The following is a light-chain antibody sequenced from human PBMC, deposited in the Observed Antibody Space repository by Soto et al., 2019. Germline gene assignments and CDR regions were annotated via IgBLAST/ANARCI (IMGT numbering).Light chain of an antibody. CDR3: QQSSSTPQT. J-gene: IGKJ4*01. Sequence: IQMTQSASTLSASLGDRVTITCRASQSIDSWLAWYQHKPGKAPKLLIFKASTLETGVPSRFSGSGYGTDFTLAISSLQPEDFATYYCQQSSSTPQTFGGGTKVDI. CDR2: KAS. V-gene: IGKV1-5*03. CDR1: QSIDSW.